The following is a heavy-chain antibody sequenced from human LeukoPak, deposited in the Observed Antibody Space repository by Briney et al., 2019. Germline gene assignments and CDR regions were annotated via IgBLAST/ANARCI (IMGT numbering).Heavy chain of an antibody. Sequence: ASVKVSCKASGYTFASYDINWVRQATGQGPEWMGWMNPNSGNTGYAQQFQGRVTMTRTTSTSTAYMELSSLRSDDPAVYYCARGWFGQLLQDYWGQGTLVTVSS. CDR2: MNPNSGNT. V-gene: IGHV1-8*01. CDR3: ARGWFGQLLQDY. D-gene: IGHD3-10*01. CDR1: GYTFASYD. J-gene: IGHJ4*02.